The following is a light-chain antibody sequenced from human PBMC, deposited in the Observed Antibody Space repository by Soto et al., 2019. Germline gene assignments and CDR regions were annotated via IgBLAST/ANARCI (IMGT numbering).Light chain of an antibody. CDR1: SSDVGGYNY. J-gene: IGLJ1*01. CDR3: CSYAGSNSYV. V-gene: IGLV2-11*01. CDR2: DVS. Sequence: QSAPTQPRSVSGSPGQSVTISCTGTSSDVGGYNYVSWYQQHPGKAPKLMIYDVSQRPSGVPDRFSGSKSGNTASLAISGLQAEDEADYYCCSYAGSNSYVFGTGTKVTVL.